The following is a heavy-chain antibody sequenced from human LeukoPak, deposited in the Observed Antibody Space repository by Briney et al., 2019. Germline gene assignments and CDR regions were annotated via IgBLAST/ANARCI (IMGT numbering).Heavy chain of an antibody. CDR2: FDPEDGET. CDR3: VTLGWFGEAYGMDV. V-gene: IGHV1-24*01. D-gene: IGHD3-10*01. Sequence: APVKVSCKVSGYTLTELSIHWVRQAPGKGLEWMGGFDPEDGETIYAQKFQGRVTMTEDTSTDTAYMGLSSLRSEDTAVYYCVTLGWFGEAYGMDVWGQGTTVTVSS. CDR1: GYTLTELS. J-gene: IGHJ6*02.